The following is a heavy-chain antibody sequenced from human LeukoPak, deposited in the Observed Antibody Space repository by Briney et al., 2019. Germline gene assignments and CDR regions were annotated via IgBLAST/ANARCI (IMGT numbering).Heavy chain of an antibody. Sequence: GGSLRLSCAASGFTFSSYSMNWVRQAPGKGLEWVSYISSGGSSIYYADSVKGRFTISRDNSKNTLYLEMDSLRPEDTAVYYCARDFGYWGQGTLVTVSS. CDR1: GFTFSSYS. J-gene: IGHJ4*02. CDR3: ARDFGY. CDR2: ISSGGSSI. D-gene: IGHD3-10*01. V-gene: IGHV3-48*01.